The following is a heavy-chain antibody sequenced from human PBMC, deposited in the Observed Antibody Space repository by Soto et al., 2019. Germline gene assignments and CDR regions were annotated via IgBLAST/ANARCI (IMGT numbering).Heavy chain of an antibody. D-gene: IGHD6-19*01. CDR3: ARVVATVAGPYGMDV. V-gene: IGHV1-18*01. CDR1: GYTFTSYV. Sequence: QVQLVQSGAEVKKPGASVKVSCRASGYTFTSYVISWVRQAPAQGLEWMGWISAYNGNTNFAQKLQGRVTMTTDTSTSTAYMELRSLRSDGTAGYYCARVVATVAGPYGMDVWGQGTTVTVSS. J-gene: IGHJ6*02. CDR2: ISAYNGNT.